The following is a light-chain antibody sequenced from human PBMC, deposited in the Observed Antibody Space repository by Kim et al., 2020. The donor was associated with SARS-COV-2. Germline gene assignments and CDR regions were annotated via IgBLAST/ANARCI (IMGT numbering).Light chain of an antibody. CDR2: DVS. Sequence: QSALTQPRSVSGSPGQSVTISCTGTSSDVGGYNYVSWYQQHPGKAPKLMIYDVSKRPSGVPDRFSGSKSGNTASLTISGLQAEDEADYYCCSYAGSYTSPYVIGTGTKVTVL. CDR3: CSYAGSYTSPYV. CDR1: SSDVGGYNY. J-gene: IGLJ1*01. V-gene: IGLV2-11*01.